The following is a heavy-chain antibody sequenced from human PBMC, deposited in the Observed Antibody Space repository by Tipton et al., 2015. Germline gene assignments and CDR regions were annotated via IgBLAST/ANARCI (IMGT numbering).Heavy chain of an antibody. V-gene: IGHV4-59*12. D-gene: IGHD6-13*01. J-gene: IGHJ4*02. CDR2: IQYSGGT. Sequence: LRLSCTVSSDSINKYYWSWIRQPPGKELQWIGYIQYSGGTNYNPSLESRVSMSVDTSKTQFSLEMRSVTAADTAVYYCARDGPYSSTWDFDYWGQGTLVTVSS. CDR1: SDSINKYY. CDR3: ARDGPYSSTWDFDY.